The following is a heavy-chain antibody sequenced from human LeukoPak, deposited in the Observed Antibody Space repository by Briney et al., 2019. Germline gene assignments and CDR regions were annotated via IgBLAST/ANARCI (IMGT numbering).Heavy chain of an antibody. CDR2: IYYSGST. J-gene: IGHJ4*02. CDR3: ARAVLLWFGELLYYFDY. D-gene: IGHD3-10*01. V-gene: IGHV4-30-4*08. CDR1: GGSISSGDYY. Sequence: SETLSLTCTVSGGSISSGDYYWSWIRQPPGKGLEWIGYIYYSGSTYYNPSLKSRVTISVDTSKNQFSLKLSSVTAADTAVDYCARAVLLWFGELLYYFDYWGQGTLVTVSS.